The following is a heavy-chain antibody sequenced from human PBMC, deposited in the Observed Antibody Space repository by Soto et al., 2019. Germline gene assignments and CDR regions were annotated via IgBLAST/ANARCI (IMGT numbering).Heavy chain of an antibody. CDR1: GFTFSSYS. D-gene: IGHD5-18*01. Sequence: PGGSLRLSCAASGFTFSSYSMNWVRQAPGKGLEWVSSISSSSSYIYYADSVKGRFTISRDNAKNSLYLQMNSLRAEDTAVYYCARDQLATASQDYGGQGTLVTVSS. J-gene: IGHJ4*02. V-gene: IGHV3-21*01. CDR2: ISSSSSYI. CDR3: ARDQLATASQDY.